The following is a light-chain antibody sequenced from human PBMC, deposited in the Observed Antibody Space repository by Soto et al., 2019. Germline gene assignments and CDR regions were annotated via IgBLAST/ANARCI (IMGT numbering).Light chain of an antibody. V-gene: IGLV1-40*01. Sequence: VLTQPPSVSGAPGQRVTISCTGSSSNIGAGYNVHWYQQLPGTAPKLLIYGNSNRPSGVPDRFSGSKSGTSASLAITGLQAEDEADYYCQSYDSRVRVVFGGGTKLTVL. CDR2: GNS. J-gene: IGLJ2*01. CDR3: QSYDSRVRVV. CDR1: SSNIGAGYN.